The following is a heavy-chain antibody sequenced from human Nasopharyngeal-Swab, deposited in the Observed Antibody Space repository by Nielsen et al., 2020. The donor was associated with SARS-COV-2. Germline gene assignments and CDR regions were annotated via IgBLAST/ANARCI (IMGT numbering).Heavy chain of an antibody. D-gene: IGHD7-27*01. V-gene: IGHV4-39*01. CDR3: ARLRYLGIPAYYFDY. J-gene: IGHJ4*02. Sequence: SETLSLTCTVSGGSIRSSSHFWAWIRQPPGKGLEWIGSLYCTGTTHYNPSLKSRVTMSVDTSKSQFSLQLSSVTAADTAVYYCARLRYLGIPAYYFDYWGQGILVTVSS. CDR1: GGSIRSSSHF. CDR2: LYCTGTT.